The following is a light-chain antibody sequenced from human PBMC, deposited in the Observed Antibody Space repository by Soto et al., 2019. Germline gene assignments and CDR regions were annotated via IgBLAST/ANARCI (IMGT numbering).Light chain of an antibody. CDR2: GAS. J-gene: IGKJ1*01. V-gene: IGKV3-15*01. Sequence: IAVTYSSATLTESRGESATLSCRAIQSVSSNLAWYQQKPGQAPRLIIYGASTRATGIPARFSGSWSGTEFTLTISRLKPADFATYYCQQYSTYTPKTIGQGAKGDIK. CDR3: QQYSTYTPKT. CDR1: QSVSSN.